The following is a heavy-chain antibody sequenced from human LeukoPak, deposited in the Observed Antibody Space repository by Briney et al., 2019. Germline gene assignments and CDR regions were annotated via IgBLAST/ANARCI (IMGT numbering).Heavy chain of an antibody. J-gene: IGHJ6*03. D-gene: IGHD6-19*01. Sequence: PSETLSLTCAVYGGSFSGYYWSWIRQPPGKGLEWIGEINHSGSTNYNPSLKSRVTISVDTSKNQFSLKLSSVTAADTAAYYCARPQRGIAVAGTYMDVWGKGTTVTVSS. CDR3: ARPQRGIAVAGTYMDV. V-gene: IGHV4-34*01. CDR2: INHSGST. CDR1: GGSFSGYY.